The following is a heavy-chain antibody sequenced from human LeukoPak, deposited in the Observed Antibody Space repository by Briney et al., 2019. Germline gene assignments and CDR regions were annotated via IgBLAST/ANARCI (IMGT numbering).Heavy chain of an antibody. D-gene: IGHD3-10*01. Sequence: PGTSLRLSCAASGFTFSTYGMHWVRQAPGKGLEWVALITYDGYYKYYTDSVKGRFTISSDTSKNTLSLQMNSLRAEGTAVYYCARDLSPVVRASPMGYWGRGTLVTVSS. CDR2: ITYDGYYK. CDR3: ARDLSPVVRASPMGY. V-gene: IGHV3-30*03. CDR1: GFTFSTYG. J-gene: IGHJ4*02.